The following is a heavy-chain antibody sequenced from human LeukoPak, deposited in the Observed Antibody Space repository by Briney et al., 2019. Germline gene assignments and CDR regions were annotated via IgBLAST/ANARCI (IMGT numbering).Heavy chain of an antibody. D-gene: IGHD5-18*01. Sequence: SVKVSCKASGGTFSSYAISWVRQAPGQGLEWMGGIIPIFGTANYAQKFQGRVTITTDESTSTAYMELSSLRSEDTAVYYCTSPSPAAYSYGYFDYWGQGTLVTVSS. V-gene: IGHV1-69*05. CDR1: GGTFSSYA. J-gene: IGHJ4*02. CDR2: IIPIFGTA. CDR3: TSPSPAAYSYGYFDY.